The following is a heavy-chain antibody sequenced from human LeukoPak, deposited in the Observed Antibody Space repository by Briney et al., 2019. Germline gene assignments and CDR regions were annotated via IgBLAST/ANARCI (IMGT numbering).Heavy chain of an antibody. CDR3: ARGSISARGFDP. CDR1: GFTFSSYA. D-gene: IGHD3-16*01. CDR2: ISGSGGST. J-gene: IGHJ5*02. V-gene: IGHV3-23*01. Sequence: TGGSLRLSCAASGFTFSSYAMSWVRQAPGKGLEWVSAISGSGGSTYYADSVKGRFTISRDNSKNTLYLQMNSLRAEDTAVYYCARGSISARGFDPWGQGTLVTVSS.